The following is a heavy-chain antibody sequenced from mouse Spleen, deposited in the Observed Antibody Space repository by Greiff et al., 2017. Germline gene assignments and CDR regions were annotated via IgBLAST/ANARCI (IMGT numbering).Heavy chain of an antibody. CDR2: ISYDGSN. J-gene: IGHJ2*01. Sequence: EVKLMESGPGLVKPSQSLSLTCSVTGYSITSGYYWNWIRQFPGNKLEWMGYISYDGSNNYNPSLKNRISITRDTSKNQFFLKLNSVTTEDTATYYCAREGGRGYFDYWGQGTTLTVSS. CDR3: AREGGRGYFDY. V-gene: IGHV3-6*01. CDR1: GYSITSGYY.